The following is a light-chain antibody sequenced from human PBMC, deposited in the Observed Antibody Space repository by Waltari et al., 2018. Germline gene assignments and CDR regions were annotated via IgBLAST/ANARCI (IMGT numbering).Light chain of an antibody. CDR3: QQTYDTPLT. CDR2: ATS. J-gene: IGKJ4*01. V-gene: IGKV1-39*01. CDR1: RSVSIY. Sequence: DIQMTQASSSLSASVGDRVNITCRASRSVSIYLNWYQQKPGKAPNLLIYATSALQTGVPSRFSGSRSGTDFTLTITNLQPEDFGIYYCQQTYDTPLTFGAGTKVQLK.